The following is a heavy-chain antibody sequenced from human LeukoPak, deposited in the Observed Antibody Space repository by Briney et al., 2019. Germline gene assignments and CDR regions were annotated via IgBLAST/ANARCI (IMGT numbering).Heavy chain of an antibody. Sequence: GGSLRLSCAASGLTFSSYSMNWVRQAPGQWLEWLSYISSGSSTIYYADSVKGRFTISRDNAKNSLCLQLNSLRDEDTAVYYCARENIVVVTAIRDAFDIWGQGTMVTVSS. CDR3: ARENIVVVTAIRDAFDI. CDR1: GLTFSSYS. CDR2: ISSGSSTI. J-gene: IGHJ3*02. V-gene: IGHV3-48*02. D-gene: IGHD2-21*02.